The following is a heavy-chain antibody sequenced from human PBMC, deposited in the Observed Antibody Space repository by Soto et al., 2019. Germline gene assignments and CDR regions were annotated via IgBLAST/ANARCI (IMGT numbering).Heavy chain of an antibody. CDR3: ATDILDY. V-gene: IGHV3-7*05. Sequence: EVQLVESGGDLVQPGGSLRLSCVASGFSFSNYWMSWVRQAPGKGLEWVAHINQNGSEKYYVDSVEGRFTISRDNAKKSLDLHVSTLRAEETAVYYCATDILDYWGQGTLVTVSS. J-gene: IGHJ4*02. CDR1: GFSFSNYW. CDR2: INQNGSEK.